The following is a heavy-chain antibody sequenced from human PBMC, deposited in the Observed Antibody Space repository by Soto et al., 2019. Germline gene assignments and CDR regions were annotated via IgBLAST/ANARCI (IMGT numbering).Heavy chain of an antibody. Sequence: GESLKISCQASGYSFTAYWITWVRQMPGKGLEWMATIDPSDSYVDYSPSFRGHVTFSVDRSITTVYLQWNSLKASDSAMYFCTRRASSSFYHFDFCGQGAIVTVYS. V-gene: IGHV5-10-1*01. CDR3: TRRASSSFYHFDF. CDR2: IDPSDSYV. D-gene: IGHD2-2*01. CDR1: GYSFTAYW. J-gene: IGHJ4*02.